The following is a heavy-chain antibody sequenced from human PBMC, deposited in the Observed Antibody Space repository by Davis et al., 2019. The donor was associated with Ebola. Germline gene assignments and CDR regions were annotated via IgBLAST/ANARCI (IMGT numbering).Heavy chain of an antibody. CDR1: GGTFSSYA. CDR2: IIPIFGTA. J-gene: IGHJ4*02. CDR3: ARDNGNRWLKLGGFDY. Sequence: AASVKVSCKASGGTFSSYAISWVRQAPGQGLEWMGGIIPIFGTANYAQKFQGRVTITADKSTSTAYMELSSLRFEDTAVYYCARDNGNRWLKLGGFDYWGQGALVTVSS. V-gene: IGHV1-69*06. D-gene: IGHD5-24*01.